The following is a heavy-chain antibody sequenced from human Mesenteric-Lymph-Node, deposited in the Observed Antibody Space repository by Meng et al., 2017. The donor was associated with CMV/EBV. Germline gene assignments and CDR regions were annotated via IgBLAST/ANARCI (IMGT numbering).Heavy chain of an antibody. V-gene: IGHV4-39*07. D-gene: IGHD5-12*01. Sequence: LTCTVSGASISSYSYYWDWIRQPPGKGLEWIGSIFYSGTTYYNPSYKSRITMSVDTSKNQFSLNLNSVTAADTAVYFCARDGTYSGLNWGQGTLVTVSS. CDR3: ARDGTYSGLN. CDR2: IFYSGTT. CDR1: GASISSYSYY. J-gene: IGHJ4*02.